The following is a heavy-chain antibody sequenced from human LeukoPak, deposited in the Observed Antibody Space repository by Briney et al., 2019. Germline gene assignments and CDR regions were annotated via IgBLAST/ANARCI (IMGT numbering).Heavy chain of an antibody. CDR1: GYTFTGYY. Sequence: ASVEVSCKASGYTFTGYYMHWVRQAPGQGLEWMGRINPNSGGTNYAQKFQGRVTMTRDTSISTAYMELSRLRSDDTAVYYCARDHLAPGHVASAPFDPWGQGTLVTVSS. D-gene: IGHD3-3*02. J-gene: IGHJ5*02. CDR2: INPNSGGT. CDR3: ARDHLAPGHVASAPFDP. V-gene: IGHV1-2*06.